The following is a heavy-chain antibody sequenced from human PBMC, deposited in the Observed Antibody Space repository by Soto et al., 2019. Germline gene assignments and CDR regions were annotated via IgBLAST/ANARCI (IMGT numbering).Heavy chain of an antibody. CDR3: AKDAGDYDYIWGTRRGDAFDI. V-gene: IGHV3-74*01. CDR1: GFTFSSYW. D-gene: IGHD3-16*01. CDR2: INSDGSST. Sequence: GGSLRLSCAASGFTFSSYWMHWVRQAPGKGLVWVSRINSDGSSTSYADSVKGRFTISRDNAKNTLYLQMNSLRAEDTAVYYCAKDAGDYDYIWGTRRGDAFDIWGQGTMVTVSS. J-gene: IGHJ3*02.